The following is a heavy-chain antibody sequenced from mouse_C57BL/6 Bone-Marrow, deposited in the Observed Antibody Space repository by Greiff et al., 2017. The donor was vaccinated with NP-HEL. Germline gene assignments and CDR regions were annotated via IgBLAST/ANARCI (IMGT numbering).Heavy chain of an antibody. D-gene: IGHD2-3*01. CDR1: GFNITDDY. V-gene: IGHV14-4*01. CDR3: TTGDGSN. CDR2: IDPENGDT. Sequence: VQLQQSGAELVRPGASVKLSCTASGFNITDDYMHWVKQRPEQGLEWIGWIDPENGDTESASKFQGKATITADTSSNTAYLQLSSLTSEETAVYYCTTGDGSNWGQGTLVTVSA. J-gene: IGHJ3*01.